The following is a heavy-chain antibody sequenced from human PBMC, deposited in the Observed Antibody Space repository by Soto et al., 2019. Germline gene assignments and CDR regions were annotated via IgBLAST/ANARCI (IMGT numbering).Heavy chain of an antibody. J-gene: IGHJ3*02. CDR3: ARLAGYSSSPEAAFDI. Sequence: GGSLRLSCAASGFTFSSYWMSWVRQAPGKGLEWVANIKQDGSEKYYVDSVKGRFTISRDNAKNSLYLQMNSLRAEDTAVYYCARLAGYSSSPEAAFDIWGQGTMVTVSS. CDR2: IKQDGSEK. CDR1: GFTFSSYW. V-gene: IGHV3-7*01. D-gene: IGHD6-13*01.